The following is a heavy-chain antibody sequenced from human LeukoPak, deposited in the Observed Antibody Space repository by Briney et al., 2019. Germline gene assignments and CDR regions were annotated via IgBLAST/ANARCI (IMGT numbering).Heavy chain of an antibody. CDR2: ISGSGGST. D-gene: IGHD3-10*01. Sequence: GGSLRLSCAASGFTFSSYAMSWVRQAPGKGLEWVSSISGSGGSTYYADSVNGRFTISRDNSKNTMYLQMTSLRPEDTAVYYCANFVSGSYWEGYSYYMDVWGKGTTVTVSS. CDR3: ANFVSGSYWEGYSYYMDV. CDR1: GFTFSSYA. V-gene: IGHV3-23*01. J-gene: IGHJ6*03.